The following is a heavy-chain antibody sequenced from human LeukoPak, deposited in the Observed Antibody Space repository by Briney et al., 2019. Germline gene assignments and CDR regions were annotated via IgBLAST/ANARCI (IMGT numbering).Heavy chain of an antibody. CDR2: ISFDGTSK. V-gene: IGHV3-30*14. CDR1: TFTFSSYA. D-gene: IGHD3-22*01. CDR3: ARKEVAYYDNV. J-gene: IGHJ4*02. Sequence: GRSLRLSCATSTFTFSSYAIHWVRQAPGKGLEWVAVISFDGTSKYYADSVKGRFTISRDNSKNTLYLQMNSLRVEDTAVYYCARKEVAYYDNVWGQGTLVTVSS.